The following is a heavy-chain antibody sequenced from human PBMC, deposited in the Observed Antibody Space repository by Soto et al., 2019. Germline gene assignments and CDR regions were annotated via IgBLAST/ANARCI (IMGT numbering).Heavy chain of an antibody. J-gene: IGHJ4*02. CDR3: ARDTKIPANAIHDGR. V-gene: IGHV1-2*02. CDR2: INPNSGGT. D-gene: IGHD2-2*01. Sequence: VEMVQSGAEVKKPGASVRVSCKASGYTFTDYFIHWVRQAPGQGLEWMGWINPNSGGTNYAQKFQGRVTMTRDTSITTVYLDRSRLRSVDTATYYCARDTKIPANAIHDGRWGQGTLVTVSS. CDR1: GYTFTDYF.